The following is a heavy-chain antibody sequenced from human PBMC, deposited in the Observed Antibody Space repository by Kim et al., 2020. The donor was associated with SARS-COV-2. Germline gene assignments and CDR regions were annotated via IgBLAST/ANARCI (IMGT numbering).Heavy chain of an antibody. V-gene: IGHV3-33*08. CDR1: GFTFSSYG. D-gene: IGHD6-19*01. Sequence: GGSLRLSCAASGFTFSSYGMHWVRQAPGKGLEWVAVIWYDGSNKYYADSVKGRFTISRDNSKNTLYLQMNSLRAEDTAVYYCARDSDIAVAGNAFDIWGQRTMVTVPS. J-gene: IGHJ3*02. CDR3: ARDSDIAVAGNAFDI. CDR2: IWYDGSNK.